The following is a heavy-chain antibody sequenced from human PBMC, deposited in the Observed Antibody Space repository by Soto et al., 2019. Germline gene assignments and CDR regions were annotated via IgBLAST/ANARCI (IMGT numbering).Heavy chain of an antibody. CDR2: IRSKANSYAT. Sequence: PGGSLRLSCAASGFTFSGSAMHWVRQASGKGLEWVGRIRSKANSYATAYAASVKGRFTISRDDSKNTAYLQMNSLKIDDTAVYYCTSRRDWTAVEPLDYWGLGTLVTVSS. D-gene: IGHD5-18*01. CDR1: GFTFSGSA. V-gene: IGHV3-73*01. J-gene: IGHJ4*02. CDR3: TSRRDWTAVEPLDY.